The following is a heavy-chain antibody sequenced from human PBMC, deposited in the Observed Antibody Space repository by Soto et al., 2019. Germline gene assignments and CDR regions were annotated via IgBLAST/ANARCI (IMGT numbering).Heavy chain of an antibody. Sequence: QVPLVESGGGVVQPGRSLRLSCAASGFTFSSYGMHWVRQAPGKGLEWVAVISYDGSNKYYADSVKGRFTISRDNSKNTLYLQMNSLRAEDTAVYYCAKIDYGDEQSPFDYWGQGTLVTVSS. CDR3: AKIDYGDEQSPFDY. D-gene: IGHD4-17*01. CDR2: ISYDGSNK. CDR1: GFTFSSYG. V-gene: IGHV3-30*18. J-gene: IGHJ4*02.